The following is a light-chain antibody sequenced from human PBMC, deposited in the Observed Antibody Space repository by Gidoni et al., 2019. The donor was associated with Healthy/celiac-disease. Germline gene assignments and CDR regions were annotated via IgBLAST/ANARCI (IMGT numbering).Light chain of an antibody. V-gene: IGLV2-14*01. Sequence: HSALTQPASVSVSPGQSITISCTGTSSDVCGYNYVSWYQQHPGKAPKLMIYDVSNRPSGVSNRCSGSKSGNTAALTISGLQAEDEADYYCSSYASSSTWVFGGGTKLTVL. CDR2: DVS. CDR1: SSDVCGYNY. J-gene: IGLJ3*02. CDR3: SSYASSSTWV.